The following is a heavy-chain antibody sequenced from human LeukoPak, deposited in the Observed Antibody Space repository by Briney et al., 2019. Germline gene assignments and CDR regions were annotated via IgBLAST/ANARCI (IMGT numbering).Heavy chain of an antibody. Sequence: GGSLRLSCAASGFTFSSYWMSWVRQAPGKGLEWVANIKQDGSEKYYVDSVKGRFTISRDNAENSLYLQMNSLRAEDTAVYYCARDPIAAAGITFDYWGQGTLVTVSS. V-gene: IGHV3-7*03. CDR1: GFTFSSYW. J-gene: IGHJ4*02. D-gene: IGHD6-13*01. CDR2: IKQDGSEK. CDR3: ARDPIAAAGITFDY.